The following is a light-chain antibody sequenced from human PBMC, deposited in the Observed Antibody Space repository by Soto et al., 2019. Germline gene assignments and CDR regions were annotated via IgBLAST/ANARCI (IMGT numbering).Light chain of an antibody. CDR3: SSYTSSIS. J-gene: IGLJ2*01. V-gene: IGLV2-14*01. Sequence: QSVLTQPASVSGSPGQSITISCTGTSSDVGGYNYVSWYQQHPGKAPKLMIYDVNTRPSRVSNRFSGSKSGNTASLTISGLQAEDEADYYCSSYTSSISFGGGTKLTVL. CDR2: DVN. CDR1: SSDVGGYNY.